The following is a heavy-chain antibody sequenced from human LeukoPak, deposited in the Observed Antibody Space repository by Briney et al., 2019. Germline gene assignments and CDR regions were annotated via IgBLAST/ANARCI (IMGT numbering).Heavy chain of an antibody. CDR1: GFTFSSYW. Sequence: GGSLRLSCAASGFTFSSYWMHWVRHAPGKGRVWVAFIRYDGSNKYYADSVKGRFTISRDNSKNTLYLQMNSLRAEDTAVYYCARGAMVRGVLMDVWGKGTTVTVSS. D-gene: IGHD3-10*01. V-gene: IGHV3-30*02. J-gene: IGHJ6*03. CDR2: IRYDGSNK. CDR3: ARGAMVRGVLMDV.